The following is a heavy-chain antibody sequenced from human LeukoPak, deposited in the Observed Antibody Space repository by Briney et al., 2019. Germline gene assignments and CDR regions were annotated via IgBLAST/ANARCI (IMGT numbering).Heavy chain of an antibody. Sequence: SETLSLTCTVSGGSISSGDYYWSWIRQPPGNSLEWIGYIYYSGSTYYNPSLKSRVTISVDTSKNQFSLKLSSVTAADTAVYYCARGGDGSGETLGNWFDPWGQGTLVTVSS. CDR3: ARGGDGSGETLGNWFDP. D-gene: IGHD3-10*01. V-gene: IGHV4-30-4*01. J-gene: IGHJ5*02. CDR2: IYYSGST. CDR1: GGSISSGDYY.